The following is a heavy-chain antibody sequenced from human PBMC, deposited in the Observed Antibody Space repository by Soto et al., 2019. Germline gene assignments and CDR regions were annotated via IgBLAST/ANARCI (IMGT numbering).Heavy chain of an antibody. CDR2: ISLYGDGT. CDR1: GYTFSNYG. D-gene: IGHD2-2*01. Sequence: ASVKVSCKTSGYTFSNYGITWVRQAPGQPLEWLGWISLYGDGTNYAQMFKGRVSMTTDTSTTTAYMELRSLRSDDTAVYYCARVVPGAEAWFCPWGQGTLVSVSS. V-gene: IGHV1-18*01. CDR3: ARVVPGAEAWFCP. J-gene: IGHJ5*02.